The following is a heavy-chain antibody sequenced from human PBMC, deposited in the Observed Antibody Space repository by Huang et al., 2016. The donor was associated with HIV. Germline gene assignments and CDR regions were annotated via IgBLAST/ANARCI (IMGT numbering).Heavy chain of an antibody. CDR2: IYYSGNT. D-gene: IGHD6-19*01. Sequence: LQLQESGPGLVKSSETLSLICTVSGGSISSSSYDWGWIRQPPGKGPEGIGSIYYSGNTYYNPPLKSRVTISVDTSKNQFSLKVNSMTAADTAVYYCARHGRVAGHYYNNMDVWGRGTTVTVSS. CDR3: ARHGRVAGHYYNNMDV. J-gene: IGHJ6*02. V-gene: IGHV4-39*01. CDR1: GGSISSSSYD.